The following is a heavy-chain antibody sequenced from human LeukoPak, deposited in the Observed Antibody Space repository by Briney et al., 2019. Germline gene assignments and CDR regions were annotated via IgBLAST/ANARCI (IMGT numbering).Heavy chain of an antibody. Sequence: PGGSLRLSCAASGFTFDNYAMHWVRQAPGKGLEWLSRITWNSGSVGYAVSVKGRFTISRDNAKKSMYLQMNSLRAEDTAFYYCAKDMVSGAGGYYYYGMDVWGQGTTVTVSS. CDR1: GFTFDNYA. CDR2: ITWNSGSV. V-gene: IGHV3-9*01. J-gene: IGHJ6*02. D-gene: IGHD5-12*01. CDR3: AKDMVSGAGGYYYYGMDV.